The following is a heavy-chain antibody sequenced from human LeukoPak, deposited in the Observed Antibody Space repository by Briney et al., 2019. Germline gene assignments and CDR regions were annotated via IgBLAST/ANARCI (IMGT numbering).Heavy chain of an antibody. CDR3: AKDSAKKYDDY. CDR1: GFTVSSNY. Sequence: GGSLRLSCAASGFTVSSNYMSWVRQAPGKGLEWVSVIYSGGSTYYADSVKGRFTISRENSKNTLYLQMNSLRAEDTAVYYCAKDSAKKYDDYWGQGTLVTVSS. D-gene: IGHD2/OR15-2a*01. CDR2: IYSGGST. J-gene: IGHJ4*02. V-gene: IGHV3-66*01.